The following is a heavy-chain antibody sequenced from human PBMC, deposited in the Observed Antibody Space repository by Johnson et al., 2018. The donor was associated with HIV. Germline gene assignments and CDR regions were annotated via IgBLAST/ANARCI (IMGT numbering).Heavy chain of an antibody. Sequence: QVQLVESGGGLVKPGGSLRLSCAASGFTFSSYAMHWVRQAPGKGLEWVSVIYSSGSTNYADSVKGRFTISRDNSKNTMYLQMKSLRAEDTAVYYCARDDARGYSGRDAFDIWGQGTMVTVSS. CDR3: ARDDARGYSGRDAFDI. CDR1: GFTFSSYA. CDR2: IYSSGST. D-gene: IGHD5-12*01. V-gene: IGHV3-NL1*01. J-gene: IGHJ3*02.